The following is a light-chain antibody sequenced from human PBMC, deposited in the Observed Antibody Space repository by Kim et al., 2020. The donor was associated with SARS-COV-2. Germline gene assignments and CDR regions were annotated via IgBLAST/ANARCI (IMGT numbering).Light chain of an antibody. V-gene: IGLV1-40*01. Sequence: DTSSCAGSSSKIGAGYDVHWYQQLPGAAPKLLIYGHSNRPSGVPDRFSGSKSGTSASLAITGLQAEDEADYYCQTYDRSLSGSLFGGGTKVTVL. J-gene: IGLJ2*01. CDR1: SSKIGAGYD. CDR3: QTYDRSLSGSL. CDR2: GHS.